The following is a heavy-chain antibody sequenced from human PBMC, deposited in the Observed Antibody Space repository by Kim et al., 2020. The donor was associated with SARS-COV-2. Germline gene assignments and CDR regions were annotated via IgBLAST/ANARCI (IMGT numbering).Heavy chain of an antibody. CDR2: ISWNSGSI. CDR1: GFTFDDYA. CDR3: AKDMRSSWSGYIPPYYYY. Sequence: GGSLRLSCAASGFTFDDYAMHWVRQAPGKGLEWVSGISWNSGSIGYADSVKGRFTISRDNAKNSLYLQMNSLRAEDTALYYCAKDMRSSWSGYIPPYYYY. D-gene: IGHD3-3*01. J-gene: IGHJ6*01. V-gene: IGHV3-9*01.